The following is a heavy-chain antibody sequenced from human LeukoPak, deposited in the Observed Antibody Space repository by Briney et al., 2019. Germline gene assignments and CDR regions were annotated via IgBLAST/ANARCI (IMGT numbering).Heavy chain of an antibody. CDR1: GFTFSTYW. J-gene: IGHJ4*02. CDR3: ARVEYYFDY. D-gene: IGHD5-24*01. CDR2: LKQDGSEK. Sequence: GGSLRLSCAASGFTFSTYWMSWVRQAPGKGLGWVAILKQDGSEKYYVDSVKGRFTISRDNAKNSLYLQMNSLRVEDTAVYYCARVEYYFDYWGQGSLVTVSS. V-gene: IGHV3-7*04.